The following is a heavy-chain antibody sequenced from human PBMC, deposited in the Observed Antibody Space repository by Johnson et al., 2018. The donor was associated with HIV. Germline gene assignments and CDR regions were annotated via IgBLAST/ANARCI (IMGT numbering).Heavy chain of an antibody. Sequence: VQLVESGGGLVQPGGSLRVSCAASGFKYAASGLAFSNYAVKWVSHTPGGDGGTSFADSVRGRYIISRDNSKNTLYLQMNSLRAEDTAVHYCVRALQRWLQWDAFDIWGQGTMVTVSS. CDR2: TPGGDGGT. V-gene: IGHV3-23*04. D-gene: IGHD5-24*01. CDR3: VRALQRWLQWDAFDI. CDR1: GFKYAAS. J-gene: IGHJ3*02.